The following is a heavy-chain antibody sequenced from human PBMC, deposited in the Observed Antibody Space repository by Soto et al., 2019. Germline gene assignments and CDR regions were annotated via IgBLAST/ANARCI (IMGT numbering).Heavy chain of an antibody. CDR2: IIGSGDKT. CDR1: GFTFISYA. CDR3: AKGADYNKYKIGC. D-gene: IGHD4-4*01. Sequence: SLRLSCAASGFTFISYAMSWVRQAPGKGLEWVSSIIGSGDKTYYADSVRGRFTISRDNSKNTLYVQINSLRAEDTAVYYCAKGADYNKYKIGCWGKGAQVTVSS. J-gene: IGHJ4*02. V-gene: IGHV3-23*01.